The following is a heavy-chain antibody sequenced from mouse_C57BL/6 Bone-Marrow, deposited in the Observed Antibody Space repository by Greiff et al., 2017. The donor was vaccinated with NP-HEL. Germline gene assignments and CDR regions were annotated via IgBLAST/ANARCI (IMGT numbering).Heavy chain of an antibody. Sequence: EVQLVESGAELVRPGASVKLSCTASGFNIKDDYMHWVKQRPEQGLEWIGWIDPENGDTEYASKFQGKATITADTSSNTAYLQLSSLTSEDTAVYYCTTCWWFPGYWGQGTTLTVSS. CDR1: GFNIKDDY. D-gene: IGHD1-1*02. CDR3: TTCWWFPGY. CDR2: IDPENGDT. J-gene: IGHJ2*01. V-gene: IGHV14-4*01.